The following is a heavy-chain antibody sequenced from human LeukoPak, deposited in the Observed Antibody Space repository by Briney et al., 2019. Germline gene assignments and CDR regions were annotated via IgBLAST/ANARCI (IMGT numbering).Heavy chain of an antibody. CDR1: GGSFSNYY. V-gene: IGHV4-34*01. CDR2: INHSGST. J-gene: IGHJ4*02. Sequence: PSETLSLTCAVYGGSFSNYYWSWIRQPPGKGLEWIGEINHSGSTNYNPSLKSRVTISVDTSKNQFSLKLSSVTAADTAVYYCARGGIWDPRDFDYWGQGTLVTVSS. D-gene: IGHD3-16*01. CDR3: ARGGIWDPRDFDY.